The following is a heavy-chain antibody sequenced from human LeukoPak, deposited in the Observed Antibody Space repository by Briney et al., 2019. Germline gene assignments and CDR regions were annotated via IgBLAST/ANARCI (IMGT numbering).Heavy chain of an antibody. J-gene: IGHJ4*02. D-gene: IGHD3-10*01. CDR1: GFTFSNAW. CDR3: TTLNYGSGSYYGGY. V-gene: IGHV3-15*01. Sequence: PGGSLRLSCAASGFTFSNAWMTWVRQAPGKGLEWVGRIKSKTAGGTIDYAAPVKGRFTISRDDSKNTLYLQMNSLKIEDTAVYYCTTLNYGSGSYYGGYWGQGTLVTVSS. CDR2: IKSKTAGGTI.